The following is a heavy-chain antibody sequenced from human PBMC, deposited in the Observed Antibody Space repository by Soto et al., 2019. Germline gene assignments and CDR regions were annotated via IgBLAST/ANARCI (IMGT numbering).Heavy chain of an antibody. CDR1: GFAITNYE. CDR3: ARDPGTLGSTDAFDI. Sequence: EVQLVESGGGLVQPGGSLRLSCAAHGFAITNYEMNWIRQAPGKGLEWVSYIGRGGSPIYYTDFVKGRFTISTDSAKNSLSLQMDSLRAEDTALYYCARDPGTLGSTDAFDIWGQGTLVTVSS. D-gene: IGHD7-27*01. J-gene: IGHJ3*02. V-gene: IGHV3-48*03. CDR2: IGRGGSPI.